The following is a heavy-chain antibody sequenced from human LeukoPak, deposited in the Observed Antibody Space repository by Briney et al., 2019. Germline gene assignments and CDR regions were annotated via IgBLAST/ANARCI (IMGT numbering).Heavy chain of an antibody. V-gene: IGHV3-74*01. CDR2: INSDGSST. Sequence: GGSLRLSCAASGFTFSSYWMHWVRQAPGKGLVWASHINSDGSSTSYADSVKGRFTISRDNAKNTLYLQMNSLRAEDTAVYYCARDGGYDILTGYPSDYWGQGTLVTVSS. J-gene: IGHJ4*02. CDR3: ARDGGYDILTGYPSDY. CDR1: GFTFSSYW. D-gene: IGHD3-9*01.